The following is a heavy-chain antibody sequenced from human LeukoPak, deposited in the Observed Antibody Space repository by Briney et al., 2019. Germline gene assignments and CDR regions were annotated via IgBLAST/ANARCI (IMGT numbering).Heavy chain of an antibody. D-gene: IGHD3-22*01. Sequence: PGGSLRLSCAASGFTFSSYSMNWARQAPGKGLEWVSSISSSSSYIYYADSVKGRFTISRDNAKNSLYLQMNSLRAEDTAVYYCNPYYYDSSGYYYDYWGQGTLVTVSS. CDR2: ISSSSSYI. J-gene: IGHJ4*02. V-gene: IGHV3-21*01. CDR3: NPYYYDSSGYYYDY. CDR1: GFTFSSYS.